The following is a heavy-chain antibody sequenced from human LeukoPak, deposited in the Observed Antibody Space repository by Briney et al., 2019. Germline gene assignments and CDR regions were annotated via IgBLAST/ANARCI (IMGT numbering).Heavy chain of an antibody. CDR2: IYHSGST. J-gene: IGHJ4*02. D-gene: IGHD3-10*01. CDR3: ARTLLWFGESTPYYFDY. Sequence: SQTLTLTCAVSGGSISSGGYSLSWIRQPPGKGLEWIGYIYHSGSTYYNPSLKSRVTISVDRSKNQFSLKLSSVTAADTAVYYCARTLLWFGESTPYYFDYWGQGTLVTVSS. V-gene: IGHV4-30-2*01. CDR1: GGSISSGGYS.